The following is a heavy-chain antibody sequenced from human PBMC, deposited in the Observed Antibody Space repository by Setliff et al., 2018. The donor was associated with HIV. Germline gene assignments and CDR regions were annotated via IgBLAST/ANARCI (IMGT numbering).Heavy chain of an antibody. CDR2: IIPIFGTA. V-gene: IGHV1-69*05. CDR3: ARAPIVGGGAFDI. Sequence: SVMVSCKASGGTFSSYAISWVRQAPGQGLEWMGGIIPIFGTANYAQKFQGRATITTDESTSTAYMELSSLRSEDTAVYYCARAPIVGGGAFDIWGQGTMVTVSS. CDR1: GGTFSSYA. D-gene: IGHD1-26*01. J-gene: IGHJ3*02.